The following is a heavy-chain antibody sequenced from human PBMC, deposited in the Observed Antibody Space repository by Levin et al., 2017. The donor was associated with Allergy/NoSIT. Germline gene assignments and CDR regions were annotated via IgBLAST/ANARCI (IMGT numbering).Heavy chain of an antibody. CDR3: TTQNHPGGYWDGMDV. Sequence: GESLKISCAASGFTFSNAWMSWVRQAPGKGLEWVGRIKSKTDGGTTDYAAPVKGRFTISRDDSKNTLYLQMNSLKTEDTAVYYCTTQNHPGGYWDGMDVWGQGTTVTVSS. J-gene: IGHJ6*02. D-gene: IGHD2-15*01. V-gene: IGHV3-15*01. CDR2: IKSKTDGGTT. CDR1: GFTFSNAW.